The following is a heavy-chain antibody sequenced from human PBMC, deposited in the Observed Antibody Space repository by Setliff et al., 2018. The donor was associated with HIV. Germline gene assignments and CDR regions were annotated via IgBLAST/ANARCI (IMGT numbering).Heavy chain of an antibody. Sequence: PSETLSLTCTVSGGSISSSHDFWNWIRQPPGKGLEWIGAISYGGITYYNPSLTSRVTISVDTSKNQFSLKVTSVTAADTAVYYCAKGVAGLQYYYYYMDVWGKGTTVTVSS. J-gene: IGHJ6*03. V-gene: IGHV4-39*07. D-gene: IGHD6-19*01. CDR1: GGSISSSHDF. CDR2: ISYGGIT. CDR3: AKGVAGLQYYYYYMDV.